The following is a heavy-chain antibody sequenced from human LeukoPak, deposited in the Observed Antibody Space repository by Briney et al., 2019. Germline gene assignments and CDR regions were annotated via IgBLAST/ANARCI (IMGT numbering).Heavy chain of an antibody. CDR1: GFNFSPYA. D-gene: IGHD2-2*01. J-gene: IGHJ4*02. V-gene: IGHV3-30-3*01. CDR2: ISNDGTTE. CDR3: AKEGTSHCFDY. Sequence: GGSLRLSCVASGFNFSPYAVHWVRQAPGKGLEWVAMISNDGTTESYTDSVKGRFTISRDNFNNALYLQMNGLRLEDTAVYYCAKEGTSHCFDYWGQGTLVTVSS.